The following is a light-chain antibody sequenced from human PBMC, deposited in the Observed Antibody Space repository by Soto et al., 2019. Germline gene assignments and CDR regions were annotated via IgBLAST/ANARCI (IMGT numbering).Light chain of an antibody. J-gene: IGKJ1*01. CDR2: AAS. V-gene: IGKV1-27*01. CDR1: QGLSNY. CDR3: QHRTTWT. Sequence: DIQLTQSPSSLSASLGDRVTITCRASQGLSNYLAWYQQKPGKVPKLLIYAASTFQSGVPARFSGSVSGTEFTLTISRLQPEDFATYSCQHRTTWTFGQGTNVDI.